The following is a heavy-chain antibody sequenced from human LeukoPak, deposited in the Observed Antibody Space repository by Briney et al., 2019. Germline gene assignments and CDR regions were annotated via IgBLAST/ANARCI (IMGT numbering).Heavy chain of an antibody. D-gene: IGHD1-1*01. CDR2: IYLSGNT. J-gene: IGHJ6*03. Sequence: SETLSLTCTVSGYSVSSGFYWGWIRQPPGKGLEWIGSIYLSGNTYYNLSLKSRVTISLDTSNNLFSLKLNSVTAADTAVYFCARGRVSSSTWYSTYYYYFYMDVWGKGTTVTVSS. CDR1: GYSVSSGFY. V-gene: IGHV4-38-2*02. CDR3: ARGRVSSSTWYSTYYYYFYMDV.